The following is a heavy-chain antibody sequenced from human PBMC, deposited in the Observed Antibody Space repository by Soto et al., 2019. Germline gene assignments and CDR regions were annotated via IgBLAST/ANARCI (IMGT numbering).Heavy chain of an antibody. J-gene: IGHJ6*02. CDR3: ARAHRGWYSSRWYSPYYYGMDV. V-gene: IGHV3-30-3*01. CDR2: ISYDGSNK. D-gene: IGHD6-19*01. Sequence: PGGSLRLSCAASGFTFSSYAMHWVRQAPGKGLEWVAVISYDGSNKYYADSVKGRFTISRDNSKNTLYLQMNSLRAEDTAVYYCARAHRGWYSSRWYSPYYYGMDVWGQGTTVTASS. CDR1: GFTFSSYA.